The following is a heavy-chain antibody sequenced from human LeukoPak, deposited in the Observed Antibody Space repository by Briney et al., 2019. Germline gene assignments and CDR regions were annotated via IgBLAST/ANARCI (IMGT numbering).Heavy chain of an antibody. J-gene: IGHJ6*02. Sequence: GGSLRLSSAASGFSFSSYGMHWVRQAPGKGLEWVAVISYDGSNKYYADSVKGRFTFSRDNAKNSLYLQMNSLRAEDTAVYYCARDGIAVAGRDYYYYYGMDVWGQGTTVTVSS. D-gene: IGHD6-19*01. CDR1: GFSFSSYG. CDR3: ARDGIAVAGRDYYYYYGMDV. CDR2: ISYDGSNK. V-gene: IGHV3-30*03.